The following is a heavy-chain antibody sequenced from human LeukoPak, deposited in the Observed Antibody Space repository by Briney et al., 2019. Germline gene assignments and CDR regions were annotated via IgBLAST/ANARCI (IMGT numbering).Heavy chain of an antibody. CDR3: ARDQLYCTGGICYFDY. V-gene: IGHV3-74*01. Sequence: GGSLRLSCAASGFTFSSYWMHWVRHAPGKGLVWVSRINSDGRSTSFADSVKGRFTISRDNAKNTLYLQMNSLRTEDTAVYYCARDQLYCTGGICYFDYWGQGTLVTVSS. CDR1: GFTFSSYW. CDR2: INSDGRST. J-gene: IGHJ4*02. D-gene: IGHD2-8*02.